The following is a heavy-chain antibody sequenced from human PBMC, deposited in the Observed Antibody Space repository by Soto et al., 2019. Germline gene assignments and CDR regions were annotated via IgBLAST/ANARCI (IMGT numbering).Heavy chain of an antibody. D-gene: IGHD3-10*01. CDR1: GGSFSGYY. Sequence: SETLSLTCAVYGGSFSGYYWSWIRQPPGKGLEWIGEINHSGSTNYNPSLKSRVTISVDTSKNQFSLKLSSVTAADTAVYYCARAVYYPAYWGQGTLVTVPS. CDR3: ARAVYYPAY. V-gene: IGHV4-34*01. J-gene: IGHJ4*02. CDR2: INHSGST.